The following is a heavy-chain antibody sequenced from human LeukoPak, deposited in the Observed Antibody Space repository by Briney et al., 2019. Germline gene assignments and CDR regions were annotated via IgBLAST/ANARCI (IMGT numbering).Heavy chain of an antibody. CDR3: ARVFPSYYYDSSGPTDY. CDR1: GSTFTSYD. V-gene: IGHV1-8*01. D-gene: IGHD3-22*01. CDR2: MNPNSGNT. J-gene: IGHJ4*02. Sequence: ASVKVSCKASGSTFTSYDINWVRPAAGQGLEWMGWMNPNSGNTGYAQKFQGRVTMTRNTSISTAYMELSSLRSEDTAVYYCARVFPSYYYDSSGPTDYWGQGTLVTVSS.